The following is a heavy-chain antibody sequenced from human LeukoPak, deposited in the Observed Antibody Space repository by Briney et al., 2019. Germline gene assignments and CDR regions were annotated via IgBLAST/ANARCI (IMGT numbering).Heavy chain of an antibody. CDR2: IYYTGST. D-gene: IGHD5-18*01. Sequence: SETQSLTCTVSGGSISSYYWSWIRQPPGKGLEWIGYIYYTGSTNYNPSLKSRVTISVDTSKNQFSLKLSSVTAADTAVYYCARSYSYGYGDYYYGMDVWGKGTTVTVSS. CDR1: GGSISSYY. V-gene: IGHV4-59*01. CDR3: ARSYSYGYGDYYYGMDV. J-gene: IGHJ6*04.